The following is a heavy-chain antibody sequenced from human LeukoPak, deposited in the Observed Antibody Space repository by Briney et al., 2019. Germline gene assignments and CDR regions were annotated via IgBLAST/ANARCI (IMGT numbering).Heavy chain of an antibody. CDR1: GGSFSGYY. J-gene: IGHJ4*02. CDR2: IYYSGST. D-gene: IGHD6-19*01. CDR3: AREDSSGWFYY. Sequence: PSETLSLTCAVYGGSFSGYYWSWIRQPPGKGLEWIGYIYYSGSTNYNPSLKSRVTISVDTSKNQFSLKLSSVTAADTAVYYCAREDSSGWFYYWGQGTLVTVSS. V-gene: IGHV4-59*01.